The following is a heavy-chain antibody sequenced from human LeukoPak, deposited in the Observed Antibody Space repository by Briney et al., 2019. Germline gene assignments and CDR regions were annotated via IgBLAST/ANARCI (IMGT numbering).Heavy chain of an antibody. D-gene: IGHD3-22*01. V-gene: IGHV3-23*01. CDR1: GFTFSKYA. CDR2: ISSSTLKI. Sequence: GGSLRLSCAASGFTFSKYAMTWVRQAPGKGLEWVSAISSSTLKIYYADSVKGRFTISRDNSKNTLYLQMNSVRAEDTAVYYCAKASAMIVVVSKHFDYWGQGTLVTVSS. CDR3: AKASAMIVVVSKHFDY. J-gene: IGHJ4*02.